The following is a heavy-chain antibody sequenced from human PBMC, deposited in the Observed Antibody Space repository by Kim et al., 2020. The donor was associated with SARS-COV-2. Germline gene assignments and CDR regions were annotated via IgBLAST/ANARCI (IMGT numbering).Heavy chain of an antibody. V-gene: IGHV1-46*01. D-gene: IGHD3-10*01. Sequence: QKYQGRVTMTRDTSTSTVYMELSSLRSEDTAVYYCARGGRITMVRGALDYWGQGTLVTVSS. J-gene: IGHJ4*02. CDR3: ARGGRITMVRGALDY.